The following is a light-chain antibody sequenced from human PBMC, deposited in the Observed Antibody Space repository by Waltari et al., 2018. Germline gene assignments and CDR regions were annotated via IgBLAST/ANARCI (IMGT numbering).Light chain of an antibody. CDR1: QGISNY. CDR2: AAS. J-gene: IGKJ1*01. Sequence: DIQMTQSPSSLSASVGDRVTITRRASQGISNYSAWYQQKPGKVPKLLIYAASTLQSGVPSRFSVSGSGTDFTHTISSLHPEDVATYYCQKYNSAPWTFGQGTKVEIK. CDR3: QKYNSAPWT. V-gene: IGKV1-27*01.